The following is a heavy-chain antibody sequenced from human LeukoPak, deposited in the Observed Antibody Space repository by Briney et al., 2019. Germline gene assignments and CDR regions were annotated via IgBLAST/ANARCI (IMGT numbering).Heavy chain of an antibody. V-gene: IGHV4-39*07. J-gene: IGHJ4*02. CDR3: ARSVVRGVRVPNLGY. Sequence: SETLSLTCTVSGGSISSSVYYWGWIRQPPGKGLEWIGEINHSGSTNYNPSLKSRVTISVDTSKNQFSLKLSSVTAADTAVYYCARSVVRGVRVPNLGYWGQGTLVTVSS. D-gene: IGHD3-10*01. CDR1: GGSISSSVYY. CDR2: INHSGST.